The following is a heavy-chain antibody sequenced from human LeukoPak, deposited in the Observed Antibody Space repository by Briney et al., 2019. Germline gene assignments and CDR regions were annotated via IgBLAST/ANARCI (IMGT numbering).Heavy chain of an antibody. D-gene: IGHD6-25*01. CDR1: SGAISTSHWL. CDR2: IYYSGST. CDR3: ARGGNGWPYYYYGMDV. V-gene: IGHV4-39*01. Sequence: SETLSLTCTVSSGAISTSHWLSWVRQPPGKGLEWIGSIYYSGSTYYNPSLKSRVTISVDTSKNQFSLKLSSVTAADTAVYYCARGGNGWPYYYYGMDVRGQGTTVTVSS. J-gene: IGHJ6*02.